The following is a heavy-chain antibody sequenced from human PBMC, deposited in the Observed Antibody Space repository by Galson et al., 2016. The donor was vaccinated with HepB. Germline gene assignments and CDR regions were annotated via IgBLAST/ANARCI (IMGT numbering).Heavy chain of an antibody. CDR2: FYSGDTT. D-gene: IGHD3-16*01. V-gene: IGHV3-53*01. Sequence: SLRLSCAASRFTVSSNYMSWVRQAPGKGLEWVSVFYSGDTTYYADSVGGRFTISRDNSKNTPYLQMNSLRAEDTAVYYCAGIVYWGGAYDIWGQGTMVTVSS. CDR3: AGIVYWGGAYDI. CDR1: RFTVSSNY. J-gene: IGHJ3*02.